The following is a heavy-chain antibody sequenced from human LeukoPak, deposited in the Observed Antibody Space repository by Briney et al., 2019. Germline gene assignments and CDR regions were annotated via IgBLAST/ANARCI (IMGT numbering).Heavy chain of an antibody. D-gene: IGHD2-21*01. Sequence: MPSETLSLTCAVYGGSFSGYYWSWIRQPPGKGLEWIGEINHSGSTNYNPSLKSRVTISVDTSKNQFSLKLSSVTAADTAVYYCARAMWRNNWFDPWGQGTLVTVSS. CDR1: GGSFSGYY. CDR3: ARAMWRNNWFDP. J-gene: IGHJ5*02. V-gene: IGHV4-34*01. CDR2: INHSGST.